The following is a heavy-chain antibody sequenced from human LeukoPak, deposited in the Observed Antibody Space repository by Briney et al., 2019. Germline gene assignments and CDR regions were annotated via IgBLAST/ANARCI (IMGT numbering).Heavy chain of an antibody. CDR3: ARSRHYYGSGSYGDFDY. J-gene: IGHJ4*02. CDR1: GFTLSNAW. V-gene: IGHV3-7*01. D-gene: IGHD3-10*01. Sequence: GGSLRLSCAASGFTLSNAWMSWVRQAPGKGLEWVANIKQDGSEKYYVDSVKGRFTISRDNAKNSLYLQMNSLRAEDTAVYYCARSRHYYGSGSYGDFDYWGQGTLVTVSS. CDR2: IKQDGSEK.